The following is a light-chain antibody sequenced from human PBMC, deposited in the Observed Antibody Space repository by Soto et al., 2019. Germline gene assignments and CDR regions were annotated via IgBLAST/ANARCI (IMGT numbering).Light chain of an antibody. V-gene: IGKV3-15*01. CDR2: GAS. J-gene: IGKJ1*01. CDR1: QSVSSN. CDR3: QQYNNWPQRT. Sequence: EIVMTQSPATLSVSPGERATLSCRASQSVSSNLAWYQQKPGQAPRLLIYGASTRATGITARFSGSGSGTEFTLTISSLQSEDFSVYYCQQYNNWPQRTFGQGTKVEIK.